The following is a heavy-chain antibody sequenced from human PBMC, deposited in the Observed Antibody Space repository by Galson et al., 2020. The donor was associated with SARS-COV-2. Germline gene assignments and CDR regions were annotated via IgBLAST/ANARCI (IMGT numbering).Heavy chain of an antibody. Sequence: GESLKISCAASGFTFSDYYMSWVRQAPGKGLEWVSYISSNGSYTNYADSVKGRFTISRDNAKNSLYLQMNSLGAEDTALYFCARNGRDCSGGICYGAEYFQHWGQGTLVTVAS. CDR3: ARNGRDCSGGICYGAEYFQH. D-gene: IGHD2-15*01. J-gene: IGHJ1*01. V-gene: IGHV3-11*06. CDR1: GFTFSDYY. CDR2: ISSNGSYT.